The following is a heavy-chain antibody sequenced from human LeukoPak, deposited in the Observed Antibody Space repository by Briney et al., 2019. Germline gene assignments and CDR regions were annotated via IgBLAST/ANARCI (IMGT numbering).Heavy chain of an antibody. J-gene: IGHJ4*02. V-gene: IGHV3-48*03. CDR3: ARDLIGIAYRGAFYY. CDR1: GFTFSSYE. D-gene: IGHD6-13*01. Sequence: GGSLRLSCAASGFTFSSYEMNWVRQAPGKGLEWVSYISSSGSTIYYADSVKGRFTISRDNAKNSLYLQMNSLRAEDTAVYYCARDLIGIAYRGAFYYWGQGTLVTVSS. CDR2: ISSSGSTI.